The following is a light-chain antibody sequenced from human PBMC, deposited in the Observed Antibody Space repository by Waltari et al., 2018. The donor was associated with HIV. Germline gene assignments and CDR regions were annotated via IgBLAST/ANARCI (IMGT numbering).Light chain of an antibody. V-gene: IGLV2-11*01. CDR3: CSYADTHSFV. CDR2: DID. CDR1: THDIGGSTF. J-gene: IGLJ1*01. Sequence: QSALTQPPPVSGSPGQSVTISCTGTTHDIGGSTFVSCYHTHPGKVPKLMIYDIDKRPSGVPDRFSGSKSGYAAALTISGLQAEDEAAYYCCSYADTHSFVFGTGTKVTVL.